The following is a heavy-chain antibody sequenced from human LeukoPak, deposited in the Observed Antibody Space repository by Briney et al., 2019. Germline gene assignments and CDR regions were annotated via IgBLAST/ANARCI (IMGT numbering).Heavy chain of an antibody. CDR1: GYTFTGNY. CDR3: ARGSYDSSDFEYFHH. V-gene: IGHV1-2*02. D-gene: IGHD3-22*01. J-gene: IGHJ1*01. CDR2: INPNSGGT. Sequence: EASVKVSCKASGYTFTGNYMHWVRQSPGQELEWMRWINPNSGGTNYAQKFQGRVTMTRDTSIGTAYMELNRLRSDDTAVYYCARGSYDSSDFEYFHHWGQGTLVTVSS.